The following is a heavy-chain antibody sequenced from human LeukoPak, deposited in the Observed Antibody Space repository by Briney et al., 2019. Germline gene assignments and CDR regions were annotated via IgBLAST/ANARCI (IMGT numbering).Heavy chain of an antibody. CDR1: GGSISSSSYY. Sequence: SETLSLTCTVSGGSISSSSYYWGWIRQPPGQGLEWTGTIYSSGSTYYNASLKSRVTISVNTSENQLSLQVNSVTAADTAVYYCARHKGTEVAIPPLLDHWGQGTLVTVSS. J-gene: IGHJ4*02. D-gene: IGHD2-21*01. V-gene: IGHV4-39*01. CDR3: ARHKGTEVAIPPLLDH. CDR2: IYSSGST.